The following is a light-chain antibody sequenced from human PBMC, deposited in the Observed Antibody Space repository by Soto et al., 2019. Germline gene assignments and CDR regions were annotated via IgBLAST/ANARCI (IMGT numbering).Light chain of an antibody. CDR2: LGS. CDR3: MQALQTPLT. V-gene: IGKV2-28*01. CDR1: DGVLHSNGYNY. J-gene: IGKJ5*01. Sequence: DIVMTQSPLALPITPGEPASVCGRSRDGVLHSNGYNYFDWYVQKPGQSPQLLIYLGSTRASGVPDRFSGVGSGTDFTLKISRVEAEDVGVYYCMQALQTPLTFGQGTRLEI.